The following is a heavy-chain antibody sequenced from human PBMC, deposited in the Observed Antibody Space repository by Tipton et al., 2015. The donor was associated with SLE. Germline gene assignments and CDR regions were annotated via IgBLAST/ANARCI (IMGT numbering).Heavy chain of an antibody. Sequence: TLSLTCTVSDDSISLFYWSWIRQPPGKGLEWIGYVYYGGSTNYNPSLKSRVTISLDTSKNHFSLKLSSVTAADTAVYYCARDFWSGYGSFDSWGQGTLVTVSP. V-gene: IGHV4-59*01. J-gene: IGHJ4*02. CDR2: VYYGGST. CDR3: ARDFWSGYGSFDS. CDR1: DDSISLFY. D-gene: IGHD3-3*01.